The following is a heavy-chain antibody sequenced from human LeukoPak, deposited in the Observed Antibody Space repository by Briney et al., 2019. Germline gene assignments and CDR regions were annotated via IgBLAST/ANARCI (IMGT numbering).Heavy chain of an antibody. V-gene: IGHV3-7*01. CDR2: IKQDGSEK. CDR1: GFTFSSYW. Sequence: GGSLRLSCAASGFTFSSYWMSWVRQAPGKGLEGVANIKQDGSEKYYVDSVKGRFTISRDNDKNSLYLQMNSLRAEDTAVYYCARDIVLMVYATYYFDYWGQGTLVTVSS. CDR3: ARDIVLMVYATYYFDY. J-gene: IGHJ4*02. D-gene: IGHD2-8*01.